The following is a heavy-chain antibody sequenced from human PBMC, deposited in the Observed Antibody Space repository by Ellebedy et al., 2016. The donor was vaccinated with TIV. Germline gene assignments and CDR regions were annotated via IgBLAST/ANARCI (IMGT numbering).Heavy chain of an antibody. CDR2: IYSGGST. CDR1: GFTVSSNY. D-gene: IGHD6-13*01. J-gene: IGHJ5*02. V-gene: IGHV3-66*01. CDR3: ARGDSSNWYDR. Sequence: GESLKISCAASGFTVSSNYMSWVRQAPGKGLEWVSVIYSGGSTYYADSVKGRFTISRDNSKNTVYLQMSSLRAEDAAVYYCARGDSSNWYDRWGQGTLVTVSS.